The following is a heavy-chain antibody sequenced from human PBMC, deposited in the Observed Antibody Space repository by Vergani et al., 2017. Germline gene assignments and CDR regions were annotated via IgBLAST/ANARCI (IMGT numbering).Heavy chain of an antibody. CDR2: IASSDTTV. D-gene: IGHD3-10*01. Sequence: QVQLQESGPGLVKPPGTLSLTCAVSGDSISGVSYYLSWVRQPAGKGLEWISYIASSDTTVYYADSVKGRFTISRDNAKNSLYLEMNSLRAEDTAVYYCARDYLDFSGSGSPYYFDHWGQGTQVTVSS. V-gene: IGHV3-11*04. J-gene: IGHJ4*02. CDR3: ARDYLDFSGSGSPYYFDH. CDR1: GDSISGVSYY.